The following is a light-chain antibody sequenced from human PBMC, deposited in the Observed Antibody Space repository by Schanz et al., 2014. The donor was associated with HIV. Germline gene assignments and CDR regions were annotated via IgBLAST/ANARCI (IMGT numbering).Light chain of an antibody. CDR2: GAS. Sequence: DIQMTPSPSPLSASVGARVTITCRASQDIRNDLGWYQQKPGRAPKRLIYGASSLQSGVPSRFSASGAETEFTLTISSLQPEDYATYYCLQYHAYPWTFGQGTNV. V-gene: IGKV1-17*01. CDR1: QDIRND. CDR3: LQYHAYPWT. J-gene: IGKJ1*01.